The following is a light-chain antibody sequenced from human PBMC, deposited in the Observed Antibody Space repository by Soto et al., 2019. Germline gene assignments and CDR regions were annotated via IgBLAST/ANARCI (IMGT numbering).Light chain of an antibody. Sequence: EVGLTQSPGTLSLSPGERATLSCRASHSVSGSYLTWYQQKPGQAPRLLIYDASKRATGIPARFSGSGSGTDFTLTVSSLEPEDFVLYFCQQRSVWPITSGQVRLLAIK. CDR2: DAS. V-gene: IGKV3D-20*02. CDR1: HSVSGSY. J-gene: IGKJ5*01. CDR3: QQRSVWPIT.